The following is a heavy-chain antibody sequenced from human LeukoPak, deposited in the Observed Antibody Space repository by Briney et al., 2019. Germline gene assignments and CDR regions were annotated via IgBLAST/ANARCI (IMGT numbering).Heavy chain of an antibody. CDR3: AKAPIPAAGAYFHY. J-gene: IGHJ4*02. Sequence: PGGSLRLSCAASGLTFSSYAMSWVRQAPGKGLEWVSAISGSGGSTYYADSVKGRFTISRDNSKHTVYMQMNSLRAEDTAVYYCAKAPIPAAGAYFHYWGEGTLGTVSS. CDR2: ISGSGGST. D-gene: IGHD6-13*01. CDR1: GLTFSSYA. V-gene: IGHV3-23*01.